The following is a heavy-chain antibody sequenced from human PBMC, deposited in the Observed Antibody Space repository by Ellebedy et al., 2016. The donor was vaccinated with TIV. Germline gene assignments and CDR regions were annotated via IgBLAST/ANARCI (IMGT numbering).Heavy chain of an antibody. Sequence: GSLRLSXAVYAGSFSGYYWTWIRQPPGKGLEWIGEINHSGSTNYNPSLKSRVTISVDTSKNQFSLKLSSVTAADTAVYYCARGTRRSGWGKFDYWGQGTLVTVSS. J-gene: IGHJ4*02. CDR3: ARGTRRSGWGKFDY. CDR1: AGSFSGYY. D-gene: IGHD6-19*01. CDR2: INHSGST. V-gene: IGHV4-34*01.